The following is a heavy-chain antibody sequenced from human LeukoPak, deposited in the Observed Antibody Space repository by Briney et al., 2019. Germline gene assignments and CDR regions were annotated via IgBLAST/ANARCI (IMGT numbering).Heavy chain of an antibody. CDR1: GGSFSGYY. V-gene: IGHV4-34*01. D-gene: IGHD2-15*01. CDR3: ARDYCSGGSCYPLNWFDP. J-gene: IGHJ5*02. Sequence: SETLSLTCDVYGGSFSGYYWSWIRQPPGQGLEWIGEINHSGSTNYNPSLKSRVTISVDTSKNQFSLKLSSVTAADTAVYYCARDYCSGGSCYPLNWFDPWGQGTLVTVSS. CDR2: INHSGST.